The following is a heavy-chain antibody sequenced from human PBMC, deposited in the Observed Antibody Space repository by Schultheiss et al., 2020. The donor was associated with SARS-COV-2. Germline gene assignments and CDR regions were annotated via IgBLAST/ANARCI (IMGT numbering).Heavy chain of an antibody. V-gene: IGHV1-18*04. CDR3: AEHIGSSWSSGMDV. CDR1: GYTFTGYY. D-gene: IGHD6-13*01. Sequence: ASVKVSCKASGYTFTGYYMHWVRQAPGQGLEWMGWISGDNGNTDYAQKLQGRVTMTTDTSTSTAYMELSSLRSEDTAVYYCAEHIGSSWSSGMDVWGQGTTVTVSS. CDR2: ISGDNGNT. J-gene: IGHJ6*02.